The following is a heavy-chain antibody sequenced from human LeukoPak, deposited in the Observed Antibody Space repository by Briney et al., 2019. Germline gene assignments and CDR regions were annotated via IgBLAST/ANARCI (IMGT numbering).Heavy chain of an antibody. D-gene: IGHD3-9*01. J-gene: IGHJ4*02. CDR1: GFTFSSYA. Sequence: GGSLRLSCAASGFTFSSYAMHWVCQAPGKGLEWVAFISYDGSNKYYADSVKGRFTFSRDNSKNTLYLQMNSLRTEDTAMYYCAKDKGRYTLTVYYLDSWGQGILVTVSS. CDR2: ISYDGSNK. CDR3: AKDKGRYTLTVYYLDS. V-gene: IGHV3-30*04.